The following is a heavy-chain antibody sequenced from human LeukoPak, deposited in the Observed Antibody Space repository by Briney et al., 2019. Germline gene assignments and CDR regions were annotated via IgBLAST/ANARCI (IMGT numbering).Heavy chain of an antibody. Sequence: ASVKVSCKASGYTFTSYAMHWVRQAPGQRLEWMGWINAGNGNTKYSQKFQGRVTITRDTSASTAYMELSSLRSEDTAVCYCARPTDDYYYGMDVWGQGTRVTVSS. J-gene: IGHJ6*02. CDR2: INAGNGNT. V-gene: IGHV1-3*01. CDR1: GYTFTSYA. D-gene: IGHD4-17*01. CDR3: ARPTDDYYYGMDV.